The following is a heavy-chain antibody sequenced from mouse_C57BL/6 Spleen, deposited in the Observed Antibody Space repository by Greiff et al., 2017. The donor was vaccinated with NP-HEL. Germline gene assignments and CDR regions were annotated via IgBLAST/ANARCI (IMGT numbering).Heavy chain of an antibody. CDR1: GFTFSDYY. D-gene: IGHD1-1*01. V-gene: IGHV5-12*01. J-gene: IGHJ3*01. Sequence: EVQLVESGGGLVQPGGSLKLSCAASGFTFSDYYMYWVRQTPEKRLEWVAYISNGGGSTYYPDTVKGRFTISRDNAKNTLYLQMSRLKSEDTAMYYCARPPGIYYGSSYGFAYWGQGTLVTVSA. CDR3: ARPPGIYYGSSYGFAY. CDR2: ISNGGGST.